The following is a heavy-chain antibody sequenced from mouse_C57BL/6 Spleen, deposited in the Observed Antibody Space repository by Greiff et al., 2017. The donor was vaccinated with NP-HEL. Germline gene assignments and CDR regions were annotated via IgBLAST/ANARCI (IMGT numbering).Heavy chain of an antibody. CDR2: IYPGDGDT. Sequence: VQLQQSGPELVKPGASVKISCKASGYAFSSSWMNWVKQRPGKGLEWIGRIYPGDGDTNYNGKFKGKATLTADKSSSTAYMQLSSLTSEDSAVYFCASGYYYGSSGPMDYWGQGTSVTVSS. CDR1: GYAFSSSW. CDR3: ASGYYYGSSGPMDY. V-gene: IGHV1-82*01. J-gene: IGHJ4*01. D-gene: IGHD1-1*01.